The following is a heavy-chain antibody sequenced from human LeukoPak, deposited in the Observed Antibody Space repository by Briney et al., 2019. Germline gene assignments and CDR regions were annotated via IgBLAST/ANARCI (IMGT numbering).Heavy chain of an antibody. Sequence: PSETLSLTCTVSGGSISEYYWYWIRQPPGKGLEWIGYIYYTGSTKYHPSLKSRLTISVDTSKNQFSLRLTSVTAADTAVYYCARGIDYYGSGNDYWGQGTLVTVSS. D-gene: IGHD3-10*01. CDR3: ARGIDYYGSGNDY. CDR2: IYYTGST. V-gene: IGHV4-59*01. CDR1: GGSISEYY. J-gene: IGHJ4*02.